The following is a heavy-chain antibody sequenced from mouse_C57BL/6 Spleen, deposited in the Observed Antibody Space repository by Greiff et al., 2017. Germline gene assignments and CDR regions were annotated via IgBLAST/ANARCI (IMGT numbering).Heavy chain of an antibody. CDR1: GYTFTSYW. CDR2: IDPSDSET. D-gene: IGHD2-5*01. Sequence: QVQLQQPGAELVRPGSSVKLSCKASGYTFTSYWMHWVKQRPIQGLEWIGNIDPSDSETHYNQKFKDKATLTVDKSSSTAYMQLSSLTSEDSAVYYCARRYSNYEDAMDYWGQGTSVTVSS. CDR3: ARRYSNYEDAMDY. J-gene: IGHJ4*01. V-gene: IGHV1-52*01.